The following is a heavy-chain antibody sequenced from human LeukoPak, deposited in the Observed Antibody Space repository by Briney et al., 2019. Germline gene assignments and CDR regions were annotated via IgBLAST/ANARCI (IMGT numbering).Heavy chain of an antibody. CDR2: IWYDGSNK. CDR1: GFTFSSYG. D-gene: IGHD1-26*01. J-gene: IGHJ4*02. CDR3: AYRNNFEY. V-gene: IGHV3-33*01. Sequence: GGSLRLSCAASGFTFSSYGMHWVRQAPGKGLEWVAIIWYDGSNKYYADSVKGRFTISRDNSKNTLYLQMNSLRAEDTAIYYCAYRNNFEYWGQGALVTVSS.